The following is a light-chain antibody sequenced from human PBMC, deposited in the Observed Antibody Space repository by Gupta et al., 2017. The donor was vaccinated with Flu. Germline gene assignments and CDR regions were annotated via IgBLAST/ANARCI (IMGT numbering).Light chain of an antibody. CDR1: QDIGNI. J-gene: IGKJ3*01. CDR2: DAA. Sequence: SLSAAVGDSVSITCQASQDIGNILDWYKQKQGRDPKLLIYDAANLEAGVASRFSGSGDGTDCTFTISSRQPEDVATYYCQQYDNLPPLLTFGHGTKVDIK. CDR3: QQYDNLPPLLT. V-gene: IGKV1-33*01.